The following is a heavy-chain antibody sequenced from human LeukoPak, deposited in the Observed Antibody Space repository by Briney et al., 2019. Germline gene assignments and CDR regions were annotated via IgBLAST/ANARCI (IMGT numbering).Heavy chain of an antibody. J-gene: IGHJ4*02. V-gene: IGHV3-23*01. Sequence: GGSLRLSCAASGFTFSSYAMSWVRQAPGKGLEWVSAISGSGGSTYYADSVKGRFTISRDNAKNSLYLQMSSLRVDDTAVYYCASGSTYESMDYWGQGTLVTVSS. CDR1: GFTFSSYA. CDR3: ASGSTYESMDY. D-gene: IGHD1-26*01. CDR2: ISGSGGST.